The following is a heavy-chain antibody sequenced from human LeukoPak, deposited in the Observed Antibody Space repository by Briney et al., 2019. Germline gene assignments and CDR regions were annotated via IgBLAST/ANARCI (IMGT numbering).Heavy chain of an antibody. D-gene: IGHD6-19*01. V-gene: IGHV3-64*01. Sequence: PGGSLRLSCAASGFTFSSYAMFWVRQAPGKGLEFVSGISHNGATTYYANSVKGRFTISRDNSKNTLYLQMGSLRAEDTAVYYCASQLIAVAGHGGAFDIWGQGTMVTVSS. CDR3: ASQLIAVAGHGGAFDI. J-gene: IGHJ3*02. CDR2: ISHNGATT. CDR1: GFTFSSYA.